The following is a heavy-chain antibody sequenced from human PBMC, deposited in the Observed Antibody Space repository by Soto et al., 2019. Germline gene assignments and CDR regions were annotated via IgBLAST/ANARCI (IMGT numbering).Heavy chain of an antibody. CDR1: GGSISSSSYY. Sequence: SETLSLTCTVSGGSISSSSYYWGWIRQPPGKGLEWIGSIYYSGSTYYNPSLKSRVTISVDTSKNQFSLKLSSVTAADTAVYYCARVPQSPDSVVVPAAIRRPPSYYFDYWGQGTLVTVSS. J-gene: IGHJ4*02. CDR3: ARVPQSPDSVVVPAAIRRPPSYYFDY. V-gene: IGHV4-39*01. CDR2: IYYSGST. D-gene: IGHD2-2*01.